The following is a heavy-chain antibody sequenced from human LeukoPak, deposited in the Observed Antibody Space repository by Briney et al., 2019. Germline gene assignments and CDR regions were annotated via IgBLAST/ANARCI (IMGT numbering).Heavy chain of an antibody. CDR3: ARDTEPPYGSGTN. CDR2: ISSSSSTI. CDR1: GFTFSSYS. Sequence: GGSLRLSCAASGFTFSSYSMNWVRQAPGKGLEWVSYISSSSSTIYYADSVKGRFTISRDNAKNSLYLQMNSLGDEDTAVYYRARDTEPPYGSGTNWGQGTLVTVSS. D-gene: IGHD3-10*01. V-gene: IGHV3-48*02. J-gene: IGHJ4*02.